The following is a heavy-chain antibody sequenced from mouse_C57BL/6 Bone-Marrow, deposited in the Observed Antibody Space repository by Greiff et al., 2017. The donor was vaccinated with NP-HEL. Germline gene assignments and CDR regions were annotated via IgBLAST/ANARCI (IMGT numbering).Heavy chain of an antibody. Sequence: EVKVVESGGGLAQPGESLKLSCESNEYDFPSHDMSWVRKTPEQRLELVAAINSDGGSTYYTDTMERRFIISRDKTKKTLYLQMSSLRSEDTAVDYCASPGGYGLDYWGQGTTLTVSS. CDR1: EYDFPSHD. V-gene: IGHV5-2*01. CDR2: INSDGGST. J-gene: IGHJ2*01. CDR3: ASPGGYGLDY. D-gene: IGHD1-1*02.